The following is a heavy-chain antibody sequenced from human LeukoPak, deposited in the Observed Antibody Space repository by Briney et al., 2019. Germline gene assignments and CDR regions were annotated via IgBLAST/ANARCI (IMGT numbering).Heavy chain of an antibody. J-gene: IGHJ6*03. CDR1: GYIFTSYG. CDR2: ISAYNGDT. Sequence: ASVKVSCKASGYIFTSYGISWVRQAPGQGLEWMGWISAYNGDTNYAQKLQGRVTMTTDTSTSTAYMELRSLSSDDTAVYYCARTASYYMDVWGKGTTVTVSS. V-gene: IGHV1-18*01. CDR3: ARTASYYMDV.